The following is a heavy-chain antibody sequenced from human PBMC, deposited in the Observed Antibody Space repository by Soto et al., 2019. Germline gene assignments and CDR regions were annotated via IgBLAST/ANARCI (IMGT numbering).Heavy chain of an antibody. V-gene: IGHV3-23*01. CDR3: AKRNPVVLSSSWYYYGMDV. Sequence: EVQLLESGGGLVQPGGSLRLSCAASGFTFSSYAMSWVRQAPGKGLEWVSAISGSGGSTYYADSVKGRFTISRDNSKNTLYLQMNSLRAEDTAVYYCAKRNPVVLSSSWYYYGMDVWGQGTTFTVSS. J-gene: IGHJ6*02. CDR2: ISGSGGST. D-gene: IGHD6-13*01. CDR1: GFTFSSYA.